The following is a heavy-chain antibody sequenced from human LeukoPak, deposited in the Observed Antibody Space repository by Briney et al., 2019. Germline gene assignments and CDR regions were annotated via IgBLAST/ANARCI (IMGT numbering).Heavy chain of an antibody. CDR2: IYYSGST. Sequence: SETLSLTCTVSGGSISSGGYYWSWIRQHPGKGLEWIGYIYYSGSTYYNASLKSRVTISVDTSKNQFSLKLNSVTAADTAVYYCARDRTAVDYYYGMDVWGQGPTATVSS. J-gene: IGHJ6*02. D-gene: IGHD1-14*01. V-gene: IGHV4-31*03. CDR3: ARDRTAVDYYYGMDV. CDR1: GGSISSGGYY.